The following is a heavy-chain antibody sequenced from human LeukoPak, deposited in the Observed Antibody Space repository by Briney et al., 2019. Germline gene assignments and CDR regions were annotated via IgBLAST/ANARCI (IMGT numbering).Heavy chain of an antibody. CDR2: ISGSGGST. J-gene: IGHJ4*02. D-gene: IGHD6-19*01. Sequence: QPGGSLRLSCAASGFTFSSYAISWVRQAPGKGLEWVSAISGSGGSTYYADSVKGRFTISRDNSKNTLYLQMNSLRAEDTAVYYCAKDSEAWQWLVLNYWGQGTLVTVSS. CDR1: GFTFSSYA. CDR3: AKDSEAWQWLVLNY. V-gene: IGHV3-23*01.